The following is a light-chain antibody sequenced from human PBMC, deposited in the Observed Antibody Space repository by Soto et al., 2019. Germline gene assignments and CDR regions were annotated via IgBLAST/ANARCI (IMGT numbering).Light chain of an antibody. CDR2: RAS. CDR3: QQYNNWPYT. J-gene: IGKJ2*01. V-gene: IGKV3-15*01. Sequence: EIVMTQSPATLSVSPGGSATLSCRASQHVSSNFAWYRQKPGQAPTLLIYRASTRATGIPARFSGSGSGTELTLTISSRQSEDVAVYYCQQYNNWPYTFGEGTKLEIK. CDR1: QHVSSN.